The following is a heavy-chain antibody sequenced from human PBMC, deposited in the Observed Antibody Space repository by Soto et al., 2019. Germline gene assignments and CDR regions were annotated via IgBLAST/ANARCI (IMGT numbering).Heavy chain of an antibody. CDR1: GFTFSSYG. J-gene: IGHJ4*02. Sequence: QVQLVESGGGVVQPGRSLRLSCAASGFTFSSYGMHWVRQAPGKGLEWVAVIWYDGSNKYYADSVKGRFTISRDNSKNTLYLQMNSLRAEDTAVYYCARTREMATIIDYWGQGTLVTVSS. CDR3: ARTREMATIIDY. CDR2: IWYDGSNK. D-gene: IGHD5-12*01. V-gene: IGHV3-33*01.